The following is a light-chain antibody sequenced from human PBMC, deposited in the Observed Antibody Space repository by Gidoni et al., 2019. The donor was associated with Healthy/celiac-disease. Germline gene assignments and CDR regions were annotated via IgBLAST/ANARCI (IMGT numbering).Light chain of an antibody. Sequence: EIVMTQSLATLSVSPGDRATLSCSASQSVSSNLAWYQQKPGQAPRLLIYGASSRATGMPARFSGSGCGTEYTITTSSMQYEDFAVYYCQQYNNWPPYTFXQXTKLEIK. J-gene: IGKJ2*01. CDR1: QSVSSN. V-gene: IGKV3-15*01. CDR2: GAS. CDR3: QQYNNWPPYT.